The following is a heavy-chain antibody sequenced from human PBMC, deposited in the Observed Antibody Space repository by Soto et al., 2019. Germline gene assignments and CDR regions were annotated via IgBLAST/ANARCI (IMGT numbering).Heavy chain of an antibody. Sequence: SETLSLTCTVSGGSINNNDHYWGWVRQPPGKGLEWVGNIDYSGSTYYKPSLKSRVTISVDTSKNQFSLKLSSVTAADTAVYYCARRDISYYDRSGYSPFDNWGQGTLVTVSS. J-gene: IGHJ4*02. CDR3: ARRDISYYDRSGYSPFDN. V-gene: IGHV4-39*01. D-gene: IGHD3-22*01. CDR2: IDYSGST. CDR1: GGSINNNDHY.